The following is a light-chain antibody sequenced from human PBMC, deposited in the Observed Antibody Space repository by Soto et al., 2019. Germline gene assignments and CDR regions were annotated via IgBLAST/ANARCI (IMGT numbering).Light chain of an antibody. CDR1: QSFSSSY. J-gene: IGKJ3*01. V-gene: IGKV3-20*01. CDR3: QHYGSALFT. CDR2: GAS. Sequence: EIVLTQSPGPLPLSPGERATLSCRASQSFSSSYLAWYQQKPGQAPRLLIYGASSRATGIPDRFSVSGSGTDFTLTISSLEPEDFAVYYCQHYGSALFTFGPGTKVDVK.